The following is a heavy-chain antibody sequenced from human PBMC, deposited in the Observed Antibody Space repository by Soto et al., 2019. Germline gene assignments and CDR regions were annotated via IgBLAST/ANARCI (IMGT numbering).Heavy chain of an antibody. CDR1: GFTFDDYA. J-gene: IGHJ4*02. D-gene: IGHD6-19*01. CDR3: ARCPVAVAVHFDY. V-gene: IGHV3-9*01. CDR2: ISWNSGSI. Sequence: EVQLVESGGGLVQPGGSLRLSCAASGFTFDDYAMHWVRQAPGKGLEWVSGISWNSGSIGYADSVKGRFTISRDNAKNSLYLQMNSLRAEDTALYYCARCPVAVAVHFDYWGQGTLVTVSS.